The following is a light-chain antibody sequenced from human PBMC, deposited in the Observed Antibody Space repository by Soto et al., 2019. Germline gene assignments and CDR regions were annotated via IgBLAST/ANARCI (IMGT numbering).Light chain of an antibody. Sequence: EIVLTQSPGTLSLSPGERATLSCRASQSVGSNLAWYQQKPGQAPRLLIYAASTRATGIPARFSGSGSGTEFTLTISSLQSEDFAVYYCQQYNNWSFGQGTRLEIK. CDR3: QQYNNWS. V-gene: IGKV3-15*01. CDR2: AAS. J-gene: IGKJ5*01. CDR1: QSVGSN.